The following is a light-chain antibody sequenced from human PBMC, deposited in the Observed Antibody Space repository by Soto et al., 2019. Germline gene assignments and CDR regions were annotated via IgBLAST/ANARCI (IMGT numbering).Light chain of an antibody. J-gene: IGLJ1*01. V-gene: IGLV2-14*03. CDR2: DVS. Sequence: QPVLTQPASGSGSHGQSITLSCTDTSSDVGGYNYVSWYQQHPGKAPKLMIYDVSDRPSGVSNRFSASKSGNTASLTISGLQAEDEADYYCCSYTSSSTPWVFGTGTKVTV. CDR1: SSDVGGYNY. CDR3: CSYTSSSTPWV.